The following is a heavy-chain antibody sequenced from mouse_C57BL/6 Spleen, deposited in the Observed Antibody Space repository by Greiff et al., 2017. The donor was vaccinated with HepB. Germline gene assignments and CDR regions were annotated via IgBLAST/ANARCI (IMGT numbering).Heavy chain of an antibody. D-gene: IGHD1-1*01. J-gene: IGHJ4*01. CDR3: AIITTARYAMDY. V-gene: IGHV1-82*01. CDR1: GYAFSSSW. CDR2: IYPGDGDT. Sequence: VQLQESGPELVKPGASVKISCKASGYAFSSSWMNWVKQRPGKGLEWIGRIYPGDGDTNYNGKFKGKATLTADKSSSTAYMQLSSLTSEDSAVYFCAIITTARYAMDYWGQGTSVTVSS.